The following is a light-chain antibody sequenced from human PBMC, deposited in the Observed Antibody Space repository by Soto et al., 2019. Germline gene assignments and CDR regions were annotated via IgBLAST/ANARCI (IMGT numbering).Light chain of an antibody. V-gene: IGKV1-39*01. CDR3: QQSVSTPRT. CDR2: AAS. Sequence: DIQMTQSPSSLSASVGDRVTISCRASQTINTYVNWYLQKPGKAPKLLIYAASSLHSGVPSRFSGSGSGTYFTLTISSLQPEDFANYNCQQSVSTPRTFGQGTKVEIK. CDR1: QTINTY. J-gene: IGKJ1*01.